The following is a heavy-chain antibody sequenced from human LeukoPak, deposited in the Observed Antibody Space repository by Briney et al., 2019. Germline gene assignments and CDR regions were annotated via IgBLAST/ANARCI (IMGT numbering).Heavy chain of an antibody. D-gene: IGHD3-22*01. J-gene: IGHJ3*02. Sequence: GASVKVSCKASGYTFTSYGISWVRQAPGQGLEWMGWISAYNGNTNYAQKLQGRVTMTTDTSTNTAYMELRSLRSDDTAVYYCARDHHANYYDSSGYGAGAFDIWGQGTMVTVSS. CDR2: ISAYNGNT. V-gene: IGHV1-18*01. CDR1: GYTFTSYG. CDR3: ARDHHANYYDSSGYGAGAFDI.